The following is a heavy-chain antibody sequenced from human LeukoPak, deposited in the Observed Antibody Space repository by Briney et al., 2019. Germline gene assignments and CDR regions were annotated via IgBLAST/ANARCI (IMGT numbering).Heavy chain of an antibody. V-gene: IGHV1-2*02. D-gene: IGHD2-2*01. CDR2: INPNSGDS. CDR3: ARVRGSCTTTSCSSFDF. CDR1: GYTFTGYY. Sequence: ASVKVSCKASGYTFTGYYIHWVRQAPGQGLEWMGWINPNSGDSNYAQKFEGRVTMTRGTSISTAYMELSRVRSDDTAVYYCARVRGSCTTTSCSSFDFWGQGTLVTVSP. J-gene: IGHJ4*02.